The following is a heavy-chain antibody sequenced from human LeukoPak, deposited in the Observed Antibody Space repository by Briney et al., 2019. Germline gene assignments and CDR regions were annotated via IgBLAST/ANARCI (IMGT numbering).Heavy chain of an antibody. Sequence: PSETLSLTCTVSGGSFSSYYWSWIRQPPGKGLEWIGSIYYSGSTDYNPSLKSRVTISVDTSKNQFSLKLTSVTAADTAVYYCASNTGTVFDNWGQGALVTVSS. CDR2: IYYSGST. V-gene: IGHV4-59*01. CDR3: ASNTGTVFDN. D-gene: IGHD1-1*01. CDR1: GGSFSSYY. J-gene: IGHJ4*02.